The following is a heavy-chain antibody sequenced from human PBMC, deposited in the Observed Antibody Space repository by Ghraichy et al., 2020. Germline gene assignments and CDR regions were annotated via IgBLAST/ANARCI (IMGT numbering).Heavy chain of an antibody. Sequence: GESLNISCAASGFTFSSFGMSWVRQAPGKGLECVSAISGGAGSTYYADSVKGRFTVSRDNSKNTLYLQMNSLRAEDTAVYYCARVSGRYCSGGSCYPDYWGQGTLVTVSS. CDR3: ARVSGRYCSGGSCYPDY. D-gene: IGHD2-15*01. V-gene: IGHV3-23*01. CDR1: GFTFSSFG. CDR2: ISGGAGST. J-gene: IGHJ4*02.